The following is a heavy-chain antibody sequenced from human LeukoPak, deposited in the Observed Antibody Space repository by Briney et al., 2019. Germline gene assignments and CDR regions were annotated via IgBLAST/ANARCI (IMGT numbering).Heavy chain of an antibody. CDR3: ARRFSGSGSPITY. Sequence: ASVKVSCKASGYMFTSYDINWVRQATGQGLEWMGWMNPDSGKKGQAQKFQGRITMTRNTSISTAYMELSSLGPEDTAVYYCARRFSGSGSPITYWGQGTLVTVSS. D-gene: IGHD3-10*01. CDR1: GYMFTSYD. J-gene: IGHJ4*02. CDR2: MNPDSGKK. V-gene: IGHV1-8*01.